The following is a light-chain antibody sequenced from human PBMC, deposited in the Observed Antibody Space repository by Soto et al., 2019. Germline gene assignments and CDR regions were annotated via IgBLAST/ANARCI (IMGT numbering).Light chain of an antibody. Sequence: EIVLTQSPGTLSLSPGERATLSFSASQSVSSTYVAWYQQKSGQAPRLLIYGASSRATGIPDRFSGSGSGTDFTLTISRLEPEDFAVYYCHQYVSSWTFGQGTKVDIK. CDR3: HQYVSSWT. CDR2: GAS. V-gene: IGKV3-20*01. CDR1: QSVSSTY. J-gene: IGKJ1*01.